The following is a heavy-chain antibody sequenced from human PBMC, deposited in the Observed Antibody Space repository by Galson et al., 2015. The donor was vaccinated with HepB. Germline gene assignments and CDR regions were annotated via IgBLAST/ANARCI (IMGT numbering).Heavy chain of an antibody. CDR1: GYSFTSYW. J-gene: IGHJ6*02. CDR3: ASLRFLEWLPRGPDGMDV. CDR2: IDPSDSYT. V-gene: IGHV5-10-1*01. D-gene: IGHD3-3*01. Sequence: QSGAEVKKPGESLRISCKGSGYSFTSYWISWVRQMPGKGLEWMGRIDPSDSYTNYSPSFQGHVTISADKSISTAYLQWSSLKASDTAMYYCASLRFLEWLPRGPDGMDVWGQGTTVTVSS.